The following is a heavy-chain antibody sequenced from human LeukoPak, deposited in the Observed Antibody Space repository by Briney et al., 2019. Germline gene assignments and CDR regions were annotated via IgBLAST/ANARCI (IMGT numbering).Heavy chain of an antibody. V-gene: IGHV3-9*01. J-gene: IGHJ4*02. D-gene: IGHD1-26*01. Sequence: SLRLSCAASGFTFDDYAMHWVRPAPGKGLEWVSGISWNSGSIGYADSVKGRFTISRDNAKNSLYLQMNSLRAEDTALYYCAKDTYSGSYIDYWGQGTLVTVSS. CDR1: GFTFDDYA. CDR2: ISWNSGSI. CDR3: AKDTYSGSYIDY.